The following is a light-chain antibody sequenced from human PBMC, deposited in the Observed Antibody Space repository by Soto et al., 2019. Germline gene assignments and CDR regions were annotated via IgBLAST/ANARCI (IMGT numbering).Light chain of an antibody. CDR1: KILSNN. CDR2: GIS. V-gene: IGKV3-15*01. J-gene: IGKJ1*01. CDR3: QQYNNWPRT. Sequence: ETVMTQSPATLYVSPGEGTTLSCRTRKILSNNLAWYQQRPGQAPRLLIYGISTRAPGTPARFSGSGSGTEFTLTISNLQSEDFAVYYCQQYNNWPRTFGQGTKVEIQ.